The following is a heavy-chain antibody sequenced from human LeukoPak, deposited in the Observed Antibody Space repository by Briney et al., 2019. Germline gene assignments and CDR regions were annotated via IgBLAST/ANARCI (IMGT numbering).Heavy chain of an antibody. V-gene: IGHV4-34*01. CDR2: INHSGST. Sequence: SETLSLTRAVYGVSFSGYYWSWIRQPPGKGLEWIGEINHSGSTNYNPSLKRRVTISVDTSKNQFSLKLSSVTAADTAVYYCAVDLAYCGGDCYHLPGPYAFDIWGQGTMVTVSS. CDR1: GVSFSGYY. D-gene: IGHD2-21*02. CDR3: AVDLAYCGGDCYHLPGPYAFDI. J-gene: IGHJ3*02.